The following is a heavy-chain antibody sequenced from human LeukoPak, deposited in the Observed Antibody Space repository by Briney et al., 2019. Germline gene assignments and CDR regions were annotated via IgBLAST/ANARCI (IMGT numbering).Heavy chain of an antibody. Sequence: GRSLRLSCAASGFTFSSYGMHWVRQAPGKGLEWVAVIWYDGSNKYYADSVKGRFTISRDNSKNTLYLQMNSLRAEDTAVYCCARDGDYYDSSGYYHTFDCWGQGTLVTVSS. V-gene: IGHV3-33*01. CDR2: IWYDGSNK. J-gene: IGHJ4*02. CDR1: GFTFSSYG. CDR3: ARDGDYYDSSGYYHTFDC. D-gene: IGHD3-22*01.